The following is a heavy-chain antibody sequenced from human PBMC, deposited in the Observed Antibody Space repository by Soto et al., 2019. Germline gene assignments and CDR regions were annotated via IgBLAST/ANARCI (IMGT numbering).Heavy chain of an antibody. Sequence: QVQLVQSGAEEKKPGASVKVSCKASGYTFTSYAMHWVRQAPGQRLEWMGWINAGNGNTKYSQKFQGRVTITRDTSASTAYMELRSLRSEDTAVYYCAREPSYYGMDVWGQGTTGTVSS. J-gene: IGHJ6*02. CDR1: GYTFTSYA. CDR2: INAGNGNT. CDR3: AREPSYYGMDV. V-gene: IGHV1-3*05.